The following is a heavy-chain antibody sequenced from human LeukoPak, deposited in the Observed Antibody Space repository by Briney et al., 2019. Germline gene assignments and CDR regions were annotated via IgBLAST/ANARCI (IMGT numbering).Heavy chain of an antibody. Sequence: SVKVSCKASGGTFSSYAISWVRQAPGQGLEWMGGIIPIFGTANYAQKFQGRVTITADESTGTAYMELSSLRSEDTAVYYCARVGGYCSSTSCRNWFDPWGQGTLVTVSS. CDR3: ARVGGYCSSTSCRNWFDP. V-gene: IGHV1-69*13. J-gene: IGHJ5*02. CDR2: IIPIFGTA. CDR1: GGTFSSYA. D-gene: IGHD2-2*01.